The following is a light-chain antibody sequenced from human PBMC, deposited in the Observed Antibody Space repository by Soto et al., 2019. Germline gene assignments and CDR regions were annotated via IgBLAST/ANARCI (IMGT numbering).Light chain of an antibody. CDR2: ASS. Sequence: DIQLTQSPSFLSASVGDRVTITCRASQGISSYLAWYQQTPGKAPKLLIYASSTLQSGVPSRFSGSGSGTEFTLTISSLQPEEFATYYCQPLNTFPVTFGQGTRLDI. CDR3: QPLNTFPVT. V-gene: IGKV1-9*01. J-gene: IGKJ5*01. CDR1: QGISSY.